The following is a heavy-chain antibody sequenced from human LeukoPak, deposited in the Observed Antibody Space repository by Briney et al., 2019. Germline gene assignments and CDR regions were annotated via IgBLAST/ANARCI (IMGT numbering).Heavy chain of an antibody. V-gene: IGHV3-23*01. CDR2: IGTSAHST. CDR1: GFTFNSYA. J-gene: IGHJ3*02. D-gene: IGHD3-3*01. CDR3: AKDLYYEGTDAFDI. Sequence: GGSLRLSCAASGFTFNSYAMSWVRQAPGKGLEWVSTIGTSAHSTYYSDSVKGRFTISRDNSKNTLYLQMNSLRAEDTAVYYCAKDLYYEGTDAFDIWGQGTMVTVSS.